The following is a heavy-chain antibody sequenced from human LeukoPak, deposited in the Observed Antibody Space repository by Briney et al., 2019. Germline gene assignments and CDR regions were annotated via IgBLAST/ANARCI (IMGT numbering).Heavy chain of an antibody. J-gene: IGHJ4*02. V-gene: IGHV1-8*01. CDR1: GYTFTAYD. CDR3: ARLSDPPAYYYSSGYYHIRY. CDR2: MNPDTGNT. D-gene: IGHD3-22*01. Sequence: ASVKVSCKPSGYTFTAYDINWVRQGAGHGLEWFGWMNPDTGNTGYAQTFQGRVTMTRDTSKRTAYMHLNSLRSEDTAVYYCARLSDPPAYYYSSGYYHIRYWGQGTLLTVSS.